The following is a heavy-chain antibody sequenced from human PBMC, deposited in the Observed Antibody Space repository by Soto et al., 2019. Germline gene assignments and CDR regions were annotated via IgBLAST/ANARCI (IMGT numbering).Heavy chain of an antibody. D-gene: IGHD6-19*01. CDR3: ARSYSSGWEFDY. Sequence: LRLSCGASGFTFSNYYMSWIRQAPGKGLEWVSYISSTGRTIYYADSVKGRFTVSRDNARNSLSLKLNSLRVEDTAVYYCARSYSSGWEFDYWGQGTQVTVSS. CDR2: ISSTGRTI. J-gene: IGHJ4*02. CDR1: GFTFSNYY. V-gene: IGHV3-11*01.